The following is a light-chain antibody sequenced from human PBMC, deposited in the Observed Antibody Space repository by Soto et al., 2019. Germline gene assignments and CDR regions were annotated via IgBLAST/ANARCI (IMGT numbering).Light chain of an antibody. Sequence: QSALTQPASVSGSPGPSVTISCTGTSSDFGSYKFVSWYQHHPGKVPKVIIYETSKRPSGVSDRFSGSKSGNTASLTISGLQAEDEADYYCFSFTSTNTHVFGSGTKLTVL. J-gene: IGLJ1*01. CDR2: ETS. V-gene: IGLV2-23*01. CDR1: SSDFGSYKF. CDR3: FSFTSTNTHV.